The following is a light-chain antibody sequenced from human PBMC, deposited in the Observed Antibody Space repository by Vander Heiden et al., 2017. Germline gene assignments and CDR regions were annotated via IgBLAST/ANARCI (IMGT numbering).Light chain of an antibody. Sequence: DIQMTQSPSSLSASVGDRVTITCRASQGISSYLNWYQQKPGKAPKLLIYAASSLQSGVPSRFSGRGSGTDFTLTISSLQPEDFATYYCQQSYITPATFGGGTKVEIK. J-gene: IGKJ4*01. CDR3: QQSYITPAT. CDR1: QGISSY. V-gene: IGKV1-39*01. CDR2: AAS.